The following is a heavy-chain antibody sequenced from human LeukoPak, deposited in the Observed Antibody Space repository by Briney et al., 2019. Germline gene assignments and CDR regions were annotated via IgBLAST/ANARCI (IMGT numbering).Heavy chain of an antibody. D-gene: IGHD3-3*01. J-gene: IGHJ5*02. CDR2: IKQDGSEK. Sequence: GGSLRLSCAASGFTFSSYWMSWVRQAPGKGLEWVANIKQDGSEKYYVDSVKGRFTISRDNAKNSLYLQMNSLRAEDTAVYYCARDYRSLRFLECLDPWGQGTLVTVSS. CDR1: GFTFSSYW. CDR3: ARDYRSLRFLECLDP. V-gene: IGHV3-7*01.